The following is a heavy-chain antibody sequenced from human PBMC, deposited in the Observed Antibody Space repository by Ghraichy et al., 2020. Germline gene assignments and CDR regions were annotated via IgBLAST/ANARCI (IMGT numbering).Heavy chain of an antibody. J-gene: IGHJ6*02. D-gene: IGHD6-13*01. CDR2: MNTDSGDT. V-gene: IGHV1-8*01. CDR3: AKTGYSSSWHTYYYYGMDV. CDR1: GYTFTSYD. Sequence: ASVKVSCKASGYTFTSYDINWVRQATGQGLEWMGWMNTDSGDTGYAQKFQGRVTMTRDTSISTAYLELRSLGSEDTAVYYCAKTGYSSSWHTYYYYGMDVWGQGTPVTVSS.